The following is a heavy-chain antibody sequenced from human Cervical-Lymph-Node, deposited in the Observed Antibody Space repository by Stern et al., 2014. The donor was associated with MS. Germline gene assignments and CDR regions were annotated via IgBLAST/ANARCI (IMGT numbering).Heavy chain of an antibody. CDR3: AREAPSRVCFDY. J-gene: IGHJ4*02. Sequence: QVQLVESGGGVVQPGRSLRISCAASRFTFSSYAIHWVRQAPGKGLEWVALISYDGTNKYYAESVKGRFSISRDNSKNTVYLQMNSLRDDDTAVYHCAREAPSRVCFDYWGQGTLLTVSS. V-gene: IGHV3-30*04. CDR1: RFTFSSYA. CDR2: ISYDGTNK. D-gene: IGHD5/OR15-5a*01.